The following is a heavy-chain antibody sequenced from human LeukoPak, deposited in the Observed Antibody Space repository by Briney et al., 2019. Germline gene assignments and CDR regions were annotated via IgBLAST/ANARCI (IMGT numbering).Heavy chain of an antibody. V-gene: IGHV3-21*01. CDR3: ARDLGGSYLSRGNAFDI. CDR2: ISSSSSYI. Sequence: GGSLRLSCAASGFTFDKAWMNWGRQAPGKGLEWVSSISSSSSYIYYADSVKGRFTISRDNAKNSLYLQMNSLRAEDTAVYYCARDLGGSYLSRGNAFDIWGQGTMVTVSS. J-gene: IGHJ3*02. CDR1: GFTFDKAW. D-gene: IGHD1-26*01.